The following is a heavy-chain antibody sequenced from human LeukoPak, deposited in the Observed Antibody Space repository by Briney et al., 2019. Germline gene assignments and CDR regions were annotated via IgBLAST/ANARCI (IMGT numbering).Heavy chain of an antibody. V-gene: IGHV3-7*01. CDR3: ATFLRQQVVTGLDYFDY. CDR2: IKQDGSEI. D-gene: IGHD6-13*01. J-gene: IGHJ4*02. CDR1: GFTFSSYW. Sequence: GSLRLSCAASGFTFSSYWMSWVRQAPGKGLEWVANIKQDGSEIYYVDSVKGRFTISRDNAKNSLYLQMNSLRAEDTTVYYWATFLRQQVVTGLDYFDYWGQGTLVTVSS.